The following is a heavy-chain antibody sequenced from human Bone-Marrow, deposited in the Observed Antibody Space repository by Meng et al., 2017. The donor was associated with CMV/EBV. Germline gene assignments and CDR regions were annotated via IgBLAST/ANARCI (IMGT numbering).Heavy chain of an antibody. CDR2: INPNSGGT. CDR3: ARAYCSSSTCSLPRAY. J-gene: IGHJ4*02. CDR1: GYTFTGYY. V-gene: IGHV1-2*02. Sequence: ASVKVSCKASGYTFTGYYMHWVRQAPGQGLEWMGWINPNSGGTKYAQKFQGRVTMTRDTSIITAYMELSRLRYDDTAIYYCARAYCSSSTCSLPRAYWGQG. D-gene: IGHD2-2*01.